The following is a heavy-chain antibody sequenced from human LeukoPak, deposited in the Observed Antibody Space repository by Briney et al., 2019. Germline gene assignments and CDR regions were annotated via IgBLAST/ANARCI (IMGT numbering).Heavy chain of an antibody. CDR1: GFTFSSDW. CDR2: IRGDGNDA. D-gene: IGHD3-10*01. V-gene: IGHV3-74*01. J-gene: IGHJ5*02. Sequence: GGSLRLSCAASGFTFSSDWMHWVRQAPGEGLVWVSRIRGDGNDATYADSVKGRFTVSRDNARSTLFLQMNRLTADDTAVYYCSRDRVLGSGSLDAWGQRTLVSVSS. CDR3: SRDRVLGSGSLDA.